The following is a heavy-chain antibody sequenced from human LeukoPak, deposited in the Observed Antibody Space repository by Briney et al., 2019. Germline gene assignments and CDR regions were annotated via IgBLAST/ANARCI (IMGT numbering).Heavy chain of an antibody. CDR1: GYTFTGYY. D-gene: IGHD2-15*01. CDR2: INPNSGGT. Sequence: ASVKVSCKASGYTFTGYYMHWVRQAPAQGLEWMGRINPNSGGTSYAQKFQGRVTMTRDTSISTAYMELSRLRSDDTAVYYCARGGCSGGSCYLYYFAYWGQGTLVTVSS. CDR3: ARGGCSGGSCYLYYFAY. V-gene: IGHV1-2*06. J-gene: IGHJ4*02.